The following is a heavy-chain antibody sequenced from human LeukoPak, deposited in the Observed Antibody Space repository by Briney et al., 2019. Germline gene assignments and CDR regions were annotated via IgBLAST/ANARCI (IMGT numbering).Heavy chain of an antibody. CDR1: GYTFTGYY. J-gene: IGHJ4*02. D-gene: IGHD2-2*01. CDR2: INPNSGGT. CDR3: ARGGVVVVPAAKYPFDY. V-gene: IGHV1-2*04. Sequence: ASVTVSCKASGYTFTGYYMHWVRQAPGQGLEWMGWINPNSGGTNYTQKFQGWVTMTRDTSISTAYMELSRLRSDDTAVYYCARGGVVVVPAAKYPFDYRGQGTLVTVSS.